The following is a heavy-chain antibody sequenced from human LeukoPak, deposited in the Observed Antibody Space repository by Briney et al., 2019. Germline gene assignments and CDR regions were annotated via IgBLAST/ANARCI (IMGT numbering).Heavy chain of an antibody. CDR3: ARYVVYGSGKYYFDY. Sequence: SETLSLTCTVSGGSVSSTTYYWGWIRQPPGKGLEWIASINYSGSTYYNPSLKSRVTISVDTSENQFSLKLSSVTAADTAVYYCARYVVYGSGKYYFDYWGQGTLVTVSS. V-gene: IGHV4-39*01. CDR1: GGSVSSTTYY. J-gene: IGHJ4*02. CDR2: INYSGST. D-gene: IGHD3-10*01.